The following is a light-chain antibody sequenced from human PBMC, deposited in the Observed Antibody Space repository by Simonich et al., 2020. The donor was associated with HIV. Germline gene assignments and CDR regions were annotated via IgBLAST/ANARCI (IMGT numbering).Light chain of an antibody. CDR3: CSYAGTSTWL. CDR2: EGT. CDR1: SSDVGSNNL. Sequence: QSALTQPASVSGSPGQSITISCTGTSSDVGSNNLVSWYQQHPGKAPKLSIYEGTKRPSGVSNRFSGSKSGNTASLTITWLQAEDEADYYCCSYAGTSTWLFGGGTKLTVL. V-gene: IGLV2-23*01. J-gene: IGLJ3*02.